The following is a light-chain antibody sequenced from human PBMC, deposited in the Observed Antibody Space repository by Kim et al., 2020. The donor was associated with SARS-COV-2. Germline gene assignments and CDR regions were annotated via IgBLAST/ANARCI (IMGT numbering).Light chain of an antibody. Sequence: VSPVERAPPSCRTSQSVSNNVAWYQQEPGQAPRHLIYDVSTRATGIPARFSGSGSGTGFSLTISSLQSEDFAGYYCQHYSNWPRTFGQGTKVDIK. CDR3: QHYSNWPRT. CDR1: QSVSNN. CDR2: DVS. V-gene: IGKV3-15*01. J-gene: IGKJ1*01.